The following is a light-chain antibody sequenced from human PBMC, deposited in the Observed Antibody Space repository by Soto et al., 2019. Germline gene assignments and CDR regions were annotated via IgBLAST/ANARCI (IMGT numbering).Light chain of an antibody. CDR2: EVG. V-gene: IGLV2-14*01. CDR3: SSYTSSSTLL. J-gene: IGLJ2*01. CDR1: GSDIGVYNY. Sequence: QSALTQPASVSGSPGQSITISCTGTGSDIGVYNYVSWYQQHPGKAPKLMIYEVGNRPSGVSNRFSGSEFGNSASLTISGLQAEDEADYYCSSYTSSSTLLFGGGTKLTVL.